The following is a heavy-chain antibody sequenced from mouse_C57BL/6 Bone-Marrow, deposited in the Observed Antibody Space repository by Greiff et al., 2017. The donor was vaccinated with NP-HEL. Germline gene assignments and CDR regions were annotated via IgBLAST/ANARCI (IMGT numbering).Heavy chain of an antibody. Sequence: EVQVVESGGGLVKPGGSLKLSCAASGFTFSDYGMHWVRQAPEKGLEWVAYISSGSSTTYYADTVKGRFTIARDNAKNTLFLQMTSLRSEDTAMYYCATYSNYVGAYWGQGTLVTVSA. J-gene: IGHJ3*01. CDR2: ISSGSSTT. CDR3: ATYSNYVGAY. V-gene: IGHV5-17*01. D-gene: IGHD2-5*01. CDR1: GFTFSDYG.